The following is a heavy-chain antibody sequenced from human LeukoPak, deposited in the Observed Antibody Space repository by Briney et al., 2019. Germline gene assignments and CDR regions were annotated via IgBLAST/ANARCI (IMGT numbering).Heavy chain of an antibody. CDR1: GFTFSSYG. CDR2: ISSSCSTI. J-gene: IGHJ6*03. CDR3: AELGITMIGGV. V-gene: IGHV3-48*03. D-gene: IGHD3-10*02. Sequence: RGSLRLSCAASGFTFSSYGMNWGRQGPGKGLEWVSYISSSCSTIYYADPTIPRHNAKNSLYLQMNSLRAEDTAVYYCAELGITMIGGVWGKGTTVTISS.